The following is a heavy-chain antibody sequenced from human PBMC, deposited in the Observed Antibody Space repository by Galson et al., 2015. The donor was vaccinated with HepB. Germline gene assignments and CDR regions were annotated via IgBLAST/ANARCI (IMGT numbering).Heavy chain of an antibody. CDR2: INAGNGNT. J-gene: IGHJ3*02. D-gene: IGHD3-22*01. CDR1: GYTFTSYA. CDR3: ASPLGGYDSSGYYPDAFDI. Sequence: SVKVSCKASGYTFTSYAMHWVRQAPGQRLEWMGWINAGNGNTKYSQKFQGRVTITRDTSASTAYMELSSLRSEDTAVYYCASPLGGYDSSGYYPDAFDIWGQGTMVTVSS. V-gene: IGHV1-3*01.